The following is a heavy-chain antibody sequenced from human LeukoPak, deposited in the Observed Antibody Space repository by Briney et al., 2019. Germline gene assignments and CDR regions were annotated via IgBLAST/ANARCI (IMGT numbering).Heavy chain of an antibody. Sequence: PSETLSLTCAVSGYSISSGYYWGWIRQPPGTGLEWIGSIYHSGSTYYNPPLTSRVTISVDTSKNQFSLKLSSVTAADTAVYYCARYYYDSSGYSTADTDYWGQGTLVTVSS. D-gene: IGHD3-22*01. CDR3: ARYYYDSSGYSTADTDY. V-gene: IGHV4-38-2*01. CDR1: GYSISSGYY. CDR2: IYHSGST. J-gene: IGHJ4*02.